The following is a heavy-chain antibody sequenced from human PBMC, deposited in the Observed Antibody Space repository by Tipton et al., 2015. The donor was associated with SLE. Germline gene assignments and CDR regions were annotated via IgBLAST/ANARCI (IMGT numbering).Heavy chain of an antibody. D-gene: IGHD2-15*01. V-gene: IGHV3-49*04. CDR2: IRSKAYGGTT. Sequence: SLRLSCTASGFTFGDYAMAWVRQAPGKGLEWGGFIRSKAYGGTTEYAASVKGRFTISRDDSKSIAYLQMNSLKTEDTAAYYCARDGIVVVGWFDYWGQGTLVTVSS. CDR1: GFTFGDYA. CDR3: ARDGIVVVGWFDY. J-gene: IGHJ4*02.